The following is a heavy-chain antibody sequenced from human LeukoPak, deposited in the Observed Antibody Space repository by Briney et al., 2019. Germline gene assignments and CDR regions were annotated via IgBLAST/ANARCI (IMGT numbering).Heavy chain of an antibody. CDR3: ARDQEGFDY. CDR2: IYPRDGST. V-gene: IGHV1-46*01. Sequence: ASVKVSCKASGYSFTSNYIHWVRQAPGQGLEWMGMIYPRDGSTSYAQRFQDRVTVTRDTSTSPVHMELSGLRSEDTAVYYCARDQEGFDYWGQGTQVTVSS. J-gene: IGHJ4*02. CDR1: GYSFTSNY.